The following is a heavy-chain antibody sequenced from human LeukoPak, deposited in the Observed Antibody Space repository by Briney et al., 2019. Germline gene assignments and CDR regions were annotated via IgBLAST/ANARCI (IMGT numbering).Heavy chain of an antibody. CDR1: GYSISSGYY. J-gene: IGHJ4*02. V-gene: IGHV4-38-2*01. CDR3: ARSPERWLQLLIDY. CDR2: IYHSGST. D-gene: IGHD5-24*01. Sequence: PSETLSLTCAVSGYSISSGYYWGWIRQPPGKGLEWIGSIYHSGSTYYNPSLKSRFTISVDTSKNQFSLKLSSVPAADTAVYYCARSPERWLQLLIDYWGQGTLVTVSS.